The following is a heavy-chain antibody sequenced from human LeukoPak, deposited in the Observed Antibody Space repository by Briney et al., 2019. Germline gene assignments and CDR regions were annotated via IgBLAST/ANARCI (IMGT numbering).Heavy chain of an antibody. CDR1: GGSISSYY. V-gene: IGHV4-59*08. CDR3: ARHPGAFDY. J-gene: IGHJ4*02. Sequence: PSETLSLTCTVSGGSISSYYWSWIRQPPGKGLEWIGYIYYSGSTNYNPSLKSRVTISVDTSKNQFSLKLSSVTAADTAVYYCARHPGAFDYWGQGTLVTVSS. CDR2: IYYSGST. D-gene: IGHD1-14*01.